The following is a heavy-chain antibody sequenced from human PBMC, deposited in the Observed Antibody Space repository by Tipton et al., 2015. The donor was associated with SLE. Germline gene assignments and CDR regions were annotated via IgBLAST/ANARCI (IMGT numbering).Heavy chain of an antibody. V-gene: IGHV4-34*01. CDR2: INRSGST. Sequence: TLSLTCTVSGGSFSGDSWSCIRQPPGKGLQWIGEINRSGSTNYNPSLKSRVTISVDTSKNQFSLKLSSVTAADTAVYYCARAEGSWDAFDIWGQGTMVTVSS. CDR1: GGSFSGDS. D-gene: IGHD2-15*01. CDR3: ARAEGSWDAFDI. J-gene: IGHJ3*02.